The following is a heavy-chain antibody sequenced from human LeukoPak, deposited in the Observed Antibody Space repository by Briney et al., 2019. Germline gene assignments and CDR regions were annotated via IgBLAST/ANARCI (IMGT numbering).Heavy chain of an antibody. Sequence: GGSLRLSCAASGFTSSSYALNWVRQAPGKGLEWVATVSGSGDRMYHADSVKGRFTISRDNSKNTIYPQMNSLRAEDTALYYCAKAAAAPGFDFWGQGTLVTVSS. CDR2: VSGSGDRM. V-gene: IGHV3-23*01. CDR3: AKAAAAPGFDF. J-gene: IGHJ4*02. D-gene: IGHD6-13*01. CDR1: GFTSSSYA.